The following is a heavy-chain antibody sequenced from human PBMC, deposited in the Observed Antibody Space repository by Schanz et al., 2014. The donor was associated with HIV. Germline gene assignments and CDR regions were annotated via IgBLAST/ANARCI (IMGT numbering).Heavy chain of an antibody. D-gene: IGHD3-22*01. Sequence: QVQLVESGGGVVQPGRSLRLSCAASGFTFDSYGIHWVRQAPGKGLEWVAVISYDGSNKKYADSVKGRFTISRDNSKNTLSLQMKSLRAEETAMYYCARDRHYYDSKYLGKGNYYYYYGMDVWGQGTTVTVSS. CDR3: ARDRHYYDSKYLGKGNYYYYYGMDV. CDR1: GFTFDSYG. CDR2: ISYDGSNK. V-gene: IGHV3-30*03. J-gene: IGHJ6*02.